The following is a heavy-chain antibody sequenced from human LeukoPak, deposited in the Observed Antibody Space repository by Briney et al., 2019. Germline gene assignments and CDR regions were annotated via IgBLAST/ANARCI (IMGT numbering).Heavy chain of an antibody. CDR3: ARDSSGWYYFDY. J-gene: IGHJ4*02. CDR2: ISRSSGSTI. Sequence: GGSLRLSCAASGFTFSYYEMNWVRQAPGKGLEWVSYISRSSGSTIYYADSVKGRFTISRDNAKNSLYLQMNSLRAEDTAVYYCARDSSGWYYFDYWGQGILVTVSS. V-gene: IGHV3-48*03. D-gene: IGHD6-19*01. CDR1: GFTFSYYE.